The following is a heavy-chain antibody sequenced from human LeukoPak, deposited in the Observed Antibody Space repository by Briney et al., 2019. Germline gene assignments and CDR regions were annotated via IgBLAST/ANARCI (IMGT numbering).Heavy chain of an antibody. CDR2: ISAYNGNT. CDR1: GYTFTSYG. V-gene: IGHV1-18*01. Sequence: VASVKVSCKASGYTFTSYGISWVRQAPGQGLEWMGWISAYNGNTNYAQKLQGRVTMTTDTSTSTAYMELRSLRSDDTAVYYCARGGRLGIETTVRRFDYRGQGTLVTVSS. CDR3: ARGGRLGIETTVRRFDY. J-gene: IGHJ4*02. D-gene: IGHD4-17*01.